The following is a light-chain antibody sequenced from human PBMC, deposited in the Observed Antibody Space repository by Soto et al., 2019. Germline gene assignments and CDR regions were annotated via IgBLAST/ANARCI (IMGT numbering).Light chain of an antibody. CDR3: PQRSDWPKIT. J-gene: IGKJ3*01. CDR2: DAS. CDR1: RPVSNY. V-gene: IGKV3-11*01. Sequence: EIVLTQSPATLSLSPGERATLSCRASRPVSNYLAWYQQTPGQAPRLLIYDASNRATGVPARFSGSGSGTDFTLTISSLEPEDFAVYYCPQRSDWPKITFGPGTKVDI.